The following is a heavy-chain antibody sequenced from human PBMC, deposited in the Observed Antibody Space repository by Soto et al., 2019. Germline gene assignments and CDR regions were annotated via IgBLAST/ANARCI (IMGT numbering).Heavy chain of an antibody. V-gene: IGHV3-48*04. D-gene: IGHD3-16*01. CDR2: ISVSGNII. Sequence: TGGSLRLSCAASGFTFSSYSMNWVRQAPGKGLEWVSYISVSGNIIHYADSVKGRFTISRDNAKNTLYLQMNSLRAEDTAVYYCAKDLGLRRTYGMDVWGQGTTVTVSS. CDR3: AKDLGLRRTYGMDV. J-gene: IGHJ6*02. CDR1: GFTFSSYS.